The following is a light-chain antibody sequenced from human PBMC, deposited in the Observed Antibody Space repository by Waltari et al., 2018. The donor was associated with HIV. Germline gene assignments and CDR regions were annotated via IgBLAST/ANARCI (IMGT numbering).Light chain of an antibody. CDR1: QDIRGY. CDR3: QQRNTYPRT. Sequence: DIQLTQSPSFLSASVGDRVTFTCRASQDIRGYLAWYQQKPAKAPKFLIYPASTLQSGVPSRFIGSGSGTEFTLTISSLQPEDSATYYCQQRNTYPRTFGGGTTVEIK. J-gene: IGKJ4*01. CDR2: PAS. V-gene: IGKV1-9*01.